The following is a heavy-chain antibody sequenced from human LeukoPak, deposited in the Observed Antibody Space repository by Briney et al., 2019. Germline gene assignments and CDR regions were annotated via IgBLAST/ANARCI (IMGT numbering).Heavy chain of an antibody. Sequence: GGFLRLSCAASGFTFDNYAMSWVRQAPGKGLEWVSVISGGGSNTFYADSVKGRFTISRDNSKNTLFLQINSLKAEDTAMYYCANSPSTGWSKFDYWGQGTLVTVSS. D-gene: IGHD6-19*01. CDR3: ANSPSTGWSKFDY. CDR2: ISGGGSNT. V-gene: IGHV3-23*01. CDR1: GFTFDNYA. J-gene: IGHJ4*02.